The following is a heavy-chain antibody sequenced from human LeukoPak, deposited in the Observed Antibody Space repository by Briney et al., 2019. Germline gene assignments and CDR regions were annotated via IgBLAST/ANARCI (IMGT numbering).Heavy chain of an antibody. CDR1: GFSFSFYG. D-gene: IGHD3-16*01. J-gene: IGHJ4*02. CDR2: IWNDGSQK. V-gene: IGHV3-33*01. CDR3: TRWGAGGLTLDY. Sequence: GGSLRLSCATSGFSFSFYGMQWVRQAPGKGLEWVAVIWNDGSQKYYGDSVRGRFTISKDNSRKTVNLQMDSLRAEDTAIYYCTRWGAGGLTLDYWGQGVLVAVSS.